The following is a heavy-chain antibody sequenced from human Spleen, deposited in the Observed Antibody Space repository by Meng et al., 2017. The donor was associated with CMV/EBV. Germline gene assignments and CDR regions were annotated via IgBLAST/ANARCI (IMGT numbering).Heavy chain of an antibody. Sequence: GESLKISCAASGFTFSSYAMSWVRQAPGKGLEWISVISDSGGSTYYADSVKGRFTISRDNSKNTLYLQMNSLRAEDTAVYYCATDPSPWRELGYWGQGTLVTVSS. J-gene: IGHJ4*02. CDR2: ISDSGGST. V-gene: IGHV3-23*01. D-gene: IGHD7-27*01. CDR1: GFTFSSYA. CDR3: ATDPSPWRELGY.